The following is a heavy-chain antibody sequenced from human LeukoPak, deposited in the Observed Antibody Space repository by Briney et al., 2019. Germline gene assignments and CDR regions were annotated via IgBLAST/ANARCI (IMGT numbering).Heavy chain of an antibody. Sequence: GGSLRLSCAASGFTFSSYAMSWVRQAPGKGLEWVSAISGSGGSTYYADSVKGRFTISRDNSTNTLYLQMNSLRAEDTAVYYCAKKYLYWNEELDYWGQGTLVTVSS. V-gene: IGHV3-23*01. D-gene: IGHD1-1*01. CDR1: GFTFSSYA. CDR2: ISGSGGST. CDR3: AKKYLYWNEELDY. J-gene: IGHJ4*02.